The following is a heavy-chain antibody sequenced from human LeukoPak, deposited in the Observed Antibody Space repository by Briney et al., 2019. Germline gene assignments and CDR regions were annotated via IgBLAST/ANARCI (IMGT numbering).Heavy chain of an antibody. CDR1: GYSFPIYW. CDR3: ARSECSGGDCSGKYFHH. V-gene: IGHV5-51*01. CDR2: IYPSDSDT. D-gene: IGHD2-21*02. J-gene: IGHJ1*01. Sequence: GESLQISFKGSGYSFPIYWIGWVRQLPGKGLELMGIIYPSDSDTKYSPSFQGRVTISADKSISTAYLQWSSLKASDTAMYYCARSECSGGDCSGKYFHHWGQGTLVTVSS.